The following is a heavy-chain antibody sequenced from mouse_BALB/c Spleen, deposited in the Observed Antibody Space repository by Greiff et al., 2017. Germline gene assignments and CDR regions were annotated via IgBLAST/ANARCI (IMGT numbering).Heavy chain of an antibody. V-gene: IGHV6-6*02. CDR2: IRLKSNNYAT. Sequence: EVKLVESGGGLVQPGGSMKLSCVASGFTFSNYWMNWVRQSPEKGLEWVAEIRLKSNNYATHYAESVKGRFTISRDDSKSSVYLQMNNLRAEDTGIYYCTKERDPAWFAYWGQGTLVTVSA. J-gene: IGHJ3*01. CDR1: GFTFSNYW. CDR3: TKERDPAWFAY.